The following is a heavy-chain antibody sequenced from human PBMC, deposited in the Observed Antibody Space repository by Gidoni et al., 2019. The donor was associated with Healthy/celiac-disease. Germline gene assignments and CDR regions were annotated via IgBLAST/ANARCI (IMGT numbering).Heavy chain of an antibody. J-gene: IGHJ3*02. D-gene: IGHD3-22*01. CDR3: GLVITTAEGYDAFDI. V-gene: IGHV4-34*01. CDR2: INHSGST. CDR1: GGSFSGYY. Sequence: QVQLQQWGAGLLKPSETLSLTCAVHGGSFSGYYWSWIRQPPGKGLEWIGEINHSGSTNYNPSLKSRVTISVDTSKNQFSLKLSSVTAADTAVYYCGLVITTAEGYDAFDIWGQGTMVTVSS.